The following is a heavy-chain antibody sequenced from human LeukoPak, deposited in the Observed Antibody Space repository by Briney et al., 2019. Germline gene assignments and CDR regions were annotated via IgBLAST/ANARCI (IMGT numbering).Heavy chain of an antibody. J-gene: IGHJ6*02. CDR2: IRYDGIDK. D-gene: IGHD1-26*01. CDR3: ARRSYLREGDHYGMDV. Sequence: GGSLRLSCAASGFTFSTYGMHWVRQAPGKGLEWVALIRYDGIDKYYADSVKGRFTISRDNSKNTLYLQMNSLRAEDTAVFYCARRSYLREGDHYGMDVWGQGTTVTVSS. CDR1: GFTFSTYG. V-gene: IGHV3-30*02.